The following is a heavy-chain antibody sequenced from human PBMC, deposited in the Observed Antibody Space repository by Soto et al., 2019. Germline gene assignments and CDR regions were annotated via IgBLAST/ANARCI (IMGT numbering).Heavy chain of an antibody. J-gene: IGHJ1*01. CDR1: GFTFSSYA. Sequence: ESGGGVVPPGRSLRLSCAASGFTFSSYAMHWVRQAPGKGLEWVAVISYDGSNKYYADSVKGRFTISRDNSKNTLYVQMNSLRAEDTAVYYCARESEQWLNNRAEYFQHWGQGTLVTVSS. CDR2: ISYDGSNK. V-gene: IGHV3-30-3*01. D-gene: IGHD6-19*01. CDR3: ARESEQWLNNRAEYFQH.